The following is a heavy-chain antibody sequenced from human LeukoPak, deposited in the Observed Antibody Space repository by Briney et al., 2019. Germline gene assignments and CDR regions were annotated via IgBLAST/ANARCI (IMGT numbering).Heavy chain of an antibody. J-gene: IGHJ4*02. V-gene: IGHV1-69*05. CDR1: GGTFSSYA. Sequence: SVKVSCKASGGTFSSYAISWVRQAPGQGLEWMGRIIPIFGTANYAQKFQGRVTITTEESTTTAYMELSSLRSEDTAVYYCARDTLIGIRGAASFGALTFDYWGQGTLVTVSS. D-gene: IGHD3-16*02. CDR2: IIPIFGTA. CDR3: ARDTLIGIRGAASFGALTFDY.